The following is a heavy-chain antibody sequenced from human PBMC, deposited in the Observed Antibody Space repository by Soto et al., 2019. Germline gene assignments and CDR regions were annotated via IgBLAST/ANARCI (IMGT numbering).Heavy chain of an antibody. Sequence: PGESLKISCKGFGYNFRDYWIGWVRQVPGKGLECMGIIFPDDSDIKYNPSFQGQVTISADKSINTAYLQWSTLEASDTAMYYCGRLGIGGCPGGSSFFSFHYYGMDVWGQGTTVTVSS. CDR1: GYNFRDYW. V-gene: IGHV5-51*01. D-gene: IGHD3-16*01. J-gene: IGHJ6*02. CDR3: GRLGIGGCPGGSSFFSFHYYGMDV. CDR2: IFPDDSDI.